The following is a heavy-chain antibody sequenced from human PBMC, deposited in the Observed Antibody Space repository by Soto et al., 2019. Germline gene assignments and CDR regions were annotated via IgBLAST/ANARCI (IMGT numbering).Heavy chain of an antibody. V-gene: IGHV3-33*01. D-gene: IGHD3-16*01. J-gene: IGHJ4*02. CDR3: ARGGNGGAQDY. CDR2: IWYDGSNK. Sequence: QVQLVESGGGVVQPGRSLRLSCAASGFTFSSYGMHWVRQAPGKGLGWVALIWYDGSNKYYADSMKGRFTISRDNSKNTLYLQMNSLRAEDTAVYYCARGGNGGAQDYWGQGTLVTVSS. CDR1: GFTFSSYG.